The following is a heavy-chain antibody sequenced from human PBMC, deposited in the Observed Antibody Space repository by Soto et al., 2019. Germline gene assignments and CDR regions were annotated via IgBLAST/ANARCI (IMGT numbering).Heavy chain of an antibody. CDR1: GFIFGNYA. J-gene: IGHJ4*02. Sequence: QVQLVESGGGVVQPGRSLRVSCAASGFIFGNYAMHWVRQAPGKGLEWVAVVSYDGNNQFYAESVKGRFTISRDSSKTTLYLQMNNLREEDTAVYYCARDRVYYYDNSGYYNFDYWGQGTLVIVSS. V-gene: IGHV3-30-3*01. CDR2: VSYDGNNQ. D-gene: IGHD3-22*01. CDR3: ARDRVYYYDNSGYYNFDY.